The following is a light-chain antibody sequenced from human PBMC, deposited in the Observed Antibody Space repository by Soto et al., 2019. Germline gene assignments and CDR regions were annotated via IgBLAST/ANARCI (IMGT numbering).Light chain of an antibody. J-gene: IGKJ4*01. CDR3: QQYQGYPLT. Sequence: DIQMTQSPSTLSASVGDRVTITCRASQSISGWLAWHQVKPGRAPKVLIYEASSLQRGVPSRFSGSGSGTEFTLTISSLQPDDFASYYCQQYQGYPLTFGGGTKVEIK. CDR2: EAS. CDR1: QSISGW. V-gene: IGKV1-5*03.